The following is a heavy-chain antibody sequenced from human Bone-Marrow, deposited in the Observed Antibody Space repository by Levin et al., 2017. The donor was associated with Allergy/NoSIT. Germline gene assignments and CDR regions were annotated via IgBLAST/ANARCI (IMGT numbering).Heavy chain of an antibody. J-gene: IGHJ6*02. Sequence: SVKVSCKASGGTFSSYSISWVRQAPGQGLEWMGGIILAFGTTSYAQKFQGRVTITAERSTTTTYIELSSLRSEDTAVYYCMRDPPAPGREYYYFVMDVWGQGTTVIVSS. CDR3: MRDPPAPGREYYYFVMDV. D-gene: IGHD2-2*01. CDR2: IILAFGTT. CDR1: GGTFSSYS. V-gene: IGHV1-69*06.